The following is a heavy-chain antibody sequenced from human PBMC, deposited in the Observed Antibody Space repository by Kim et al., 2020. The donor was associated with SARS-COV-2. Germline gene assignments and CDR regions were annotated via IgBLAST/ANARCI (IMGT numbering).Heavy chain of an antibody. D-gene: IGHD6-25*01. Sequence: GGSLRLSCAASGFTFSSYAMHWVRQAPGKGLEWVAVISYDGSNKYYADSVKGRFTISRDNSKNTLYLQMNSLRAEDTAVYYCARDHRLEHIDYWGQGTLVTVSS. CDR3: ARDHRLEHIDY. V-gene: IGHV3-30*04. CDR2: ISYDGSNK. J-gene: IGHJ4*02. CDR1: GFTFSSYA.